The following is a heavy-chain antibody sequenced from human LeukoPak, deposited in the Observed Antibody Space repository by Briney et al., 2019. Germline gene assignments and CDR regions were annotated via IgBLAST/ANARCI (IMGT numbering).Heavy chain of an antibody. CDR1: GFIFSIYG. V-gene: IGHV3-30*02. CDR3: AKGVSGYGSGRPFDY. D-gene: IGHD3-10*01. J-gene: IGHJ4*02. Sequence: TGGSLRLSCAASGFIFSIYGMHWVRQAPGKGLEWVAFIRSDGSDKSYAGSVMGRFTISRDNSRNTLHLQMNTLRAEDTAVYYCAKGVSGYGSGRPFDYWGQGTLVTVSS. CDR2: IRSDGSDK.